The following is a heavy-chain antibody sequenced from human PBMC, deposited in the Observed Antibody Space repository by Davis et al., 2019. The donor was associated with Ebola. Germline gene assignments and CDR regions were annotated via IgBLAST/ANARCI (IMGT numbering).Heavy chain of an antibody. CDR1: GFTFSSYW. CDR3: AKDRECSSTSCYSLHIYGMDV. CDR2: IKQDGSEK. J-gene: IGHJ6*02. D-gene: IGHD2-2*02. V-gene: IGHV3-7*03. Sequence: GESLKISCAASGFTFSSYWMSWVRQAPGKGLEWVANIKQDGSEKYYVDSVKGRFTISRDNAKNSLYLQMNSLRAEDTAVYYCAKDRECSSTSCYSLHIYGMDVWGQGTTVTVSS.